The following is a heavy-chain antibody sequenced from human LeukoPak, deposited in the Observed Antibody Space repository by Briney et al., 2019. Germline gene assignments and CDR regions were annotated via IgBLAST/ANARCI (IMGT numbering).Heavy chain of an antibody. V-gene: IGHV3-21*01. D-gene: IGHD3-22*01. CDR3: ASNYYDSSGHLDY. CDR1: GFTFSSYS. J-gene: IGHJ4*02. Sequence: PGGSLRLSCAASGFTFSSYSMNWVRQAPGKGLEWVSSISSSSYIYYADSVKGRFTISRDNAKNSLYLQMNSLRAEDTAVYYCASNYYDSSGHLDYWGQGTLVTVSS. CDR2: ISSSSYI.